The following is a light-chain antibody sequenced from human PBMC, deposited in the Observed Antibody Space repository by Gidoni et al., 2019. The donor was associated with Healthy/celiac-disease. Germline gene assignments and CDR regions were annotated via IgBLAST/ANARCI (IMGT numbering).Light chain of an antibody. J-gene: IGLJ3*02. CDR2: RNN. Sequence: QSVLTQPPSASGTPGQRVTLSCSGSSSNTGSNYVYWYQQLPGTAPKLLIYRNNQRPSGVPDRFSGSKSGTSASLAISGLRSEDEADYYCAAWDDSLSAWVFGGGTKLTVL. CDR3: AAWDDSLSAWV. V-gene: IGLV1-47*01. CDR1: SSNTGSNY.